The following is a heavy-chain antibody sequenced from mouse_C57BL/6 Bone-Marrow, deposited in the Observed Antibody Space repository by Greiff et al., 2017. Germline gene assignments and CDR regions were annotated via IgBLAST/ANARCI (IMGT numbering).Heavy chain of an antibody. V-gene: IGHV14-4*01. CDR3: TRLGLFYWYFDV. J-gene: IGHJ1*03. Sequence: EVQLQQSGAELVRPGASVKLSCTASGFNIKDDYMHWVKQRPEQGLEWIGWIDPENGDTEYASKFQGKATITADTSSNTAYLQLRSLTSEDTAVYYCTRLGLFYWYFDVWGTGTTVTVSS. D-gene: IGHD4-1*01. CDR1: GFNIKDDY. CDR2: IDPENGDT.